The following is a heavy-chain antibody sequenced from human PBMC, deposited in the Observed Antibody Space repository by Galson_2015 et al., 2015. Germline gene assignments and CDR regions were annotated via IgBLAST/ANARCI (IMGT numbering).Heavy chain of an antibody. J-gene: IGHJ6*03. CDR3: ARVYPDGNSRYVGDYSIYYMDV. V-gene: IGHV4-34*01. Sequence: SETLSLTCAVYGGSFSKYHWSWIRQPPGEGLEWVGEINHSGKTNYNPPLKSRVTISVDTTKNQFSLKLSSVTATDTAVYYCARVYPDGNSRYVGDYSIYYMDVWAKGTTVTVSS. D-gene: IGHD6-13*01. CDR2: INHSGKT. CDR1: GGSFSKYH.